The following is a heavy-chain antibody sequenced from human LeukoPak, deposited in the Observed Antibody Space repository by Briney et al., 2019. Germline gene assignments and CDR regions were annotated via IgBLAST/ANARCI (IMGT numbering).Heavy chain of an antibody. Sequence: GESLKISCKGSGYSFSSYYIGWVRQMPGKGLEWMGVIYPDDSDIRYSPSFQGQVTISADKSISTAYLQWGSLEASDTAMYYCARRPSGSYYRDDAFDIWGQGTMVTVSS. J-gene: IGHJ3*02. CDR2: IYPDDSDI. CDR3: ARRPSGSYYRDDAFDI. V-gene: IGHV5-51*01. D-gene: IGHD3-10*01. CDR1: GYSFSSYY.